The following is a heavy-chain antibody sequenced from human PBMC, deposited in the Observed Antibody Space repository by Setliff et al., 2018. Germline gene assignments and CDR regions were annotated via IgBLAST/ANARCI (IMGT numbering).Heavy chain of an antibody. D-gene: IGHD5-18*01. CDR1: GYPFTTSG. J-gene: IGHJ4*02. Sequence: ASVKVSCKPSGYPFTTSGLSWVRQAPGQGLEWLGWIQTNSDERIYAQKLQGRVTMTTDTSTSTAYMELRSLRSDDTAAYYCARVRLGLPMVDYWGQGTLVTVSS. V-gene: IGHV1-18*01. CDR2: IQTNSDER. CDR3: ARVRLGLPMVDY.